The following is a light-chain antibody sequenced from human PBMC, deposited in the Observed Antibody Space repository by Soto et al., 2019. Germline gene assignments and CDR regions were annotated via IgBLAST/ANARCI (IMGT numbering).Light chain of an antibody. V-gene: IGKV1-5*03. J-gene: IGKJ1*01. CDR1: QSISNR. CDR2: KAS. Sequence: DIQMTQFPSTLSASVGDRVTITCRASQSISNRLAWFQQKSGEAPNLLIHKASSLESGVPSRCSGSGSGTEFTLTISSLQPDDFATYFCQQYNPYSWTFGQGTKVEIK. CDR3: QQYNPYSWT.